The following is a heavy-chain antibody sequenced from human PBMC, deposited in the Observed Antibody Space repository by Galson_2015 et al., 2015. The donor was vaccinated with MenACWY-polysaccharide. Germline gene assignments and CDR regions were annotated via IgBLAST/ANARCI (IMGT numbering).Heavy chain of an antibody. CDR2: IYSGGST. V-gene: IGHV3-66*01. CDR3: ARGYSSSWYRIYYYGMDV. J-gene: IGHJ6*02. Sequence: SLRLSCAASGFTVSSNYMSWVRQAPGKGLEWVSVIYSGGSTYYADSVKGRFTISRDNSKNTLYLQMNSLRAEDTAVYYCARGYSSSWYRIYYYGMDVWGQGTTVTVSS. CDR1: GFTVSSNY. D-gene: IGHD6-13*01.